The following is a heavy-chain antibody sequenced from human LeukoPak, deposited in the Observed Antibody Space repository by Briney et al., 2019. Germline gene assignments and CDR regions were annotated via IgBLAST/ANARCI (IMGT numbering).Heavy chain of an antibody. J-gene: IGHJ4*02. CDR3: ARQSSYCSSTSCLNFVY. Sequence: SETLSLTCTVSGGSISSSSHYWGWIRQPSGKGLECIGRIYYSGSTYYNPSLKSRVTISVDTSTNQFSLKLSSVTAADTAVYYCARQSSYCSSTSCLNFVYWGQGTLVTVSS. V-gene: IGHV4-39*01. CDR1: GGSISSSSHY. D-gene: IGHD2-2*01. CDR2: IYYSGST.